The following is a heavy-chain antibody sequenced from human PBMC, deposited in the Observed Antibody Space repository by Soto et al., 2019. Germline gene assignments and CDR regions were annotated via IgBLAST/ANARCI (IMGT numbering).Heavy chain of an antibody. CDR1: GTSITGSSY. CDR2: FSLSGTT. J-gene: IGHJ4*02. CDR3: ARGMTPPGAPAWYYFDS. Sequence: GTLSLTCTVSGTSITGSSYWSWIRQPAGKGLEWIGRFSLSGTTSYNPSLRSRVTMSADVSKNQFSLRLTSVTAADTALYYCARGMTPPGAPAWYYFDSWGQGTLVTVSS. D-gene: IGHD2-8*02. V-gene: IGHV4-4*07.